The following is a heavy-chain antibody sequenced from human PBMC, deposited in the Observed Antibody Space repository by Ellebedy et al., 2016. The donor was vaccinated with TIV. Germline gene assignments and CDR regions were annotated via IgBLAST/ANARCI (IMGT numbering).Heavy chain of an antibody. Sequence: GGSLRLSCAASGFTFSSYSMNWVRQAPGKGLEWVSYISSSSSTIYYADSVKGRFTISRDNAKNSLYLQMNSLRAEDTAVYYCARGLYSSGWYSGYWGQGTLVTVSS. V-gene: IGHV3-48*04. J-gene: IGHJ4*02. CDR2: ISSSSSTI. D-gene: IGHD6-19*01. CDR3: ARGLYSSGWYSGY. CDR1: GFTFSSYS.